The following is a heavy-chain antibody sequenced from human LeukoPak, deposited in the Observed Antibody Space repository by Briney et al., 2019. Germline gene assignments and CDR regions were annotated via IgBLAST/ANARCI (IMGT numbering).Heavy chain of an antibody. CDR2: INPNSGGT. CDR1: GYIFTGYY. V-gene: IGHV1-2*06. J-gene: IGHJ4*02. Sequence: GASVKVSCKASGYIFTGYYMHWVRQAPGQGLEWMGRINPNSGGTNYAQKFQGRVTMTRDTSTSTVYMELSSLRSEDTAVYYCATRNWNGGSFDYWGQGTLVTVSS. D-gene: IGHD1-1*01. CDR3: ATRNWNGGSFDY.